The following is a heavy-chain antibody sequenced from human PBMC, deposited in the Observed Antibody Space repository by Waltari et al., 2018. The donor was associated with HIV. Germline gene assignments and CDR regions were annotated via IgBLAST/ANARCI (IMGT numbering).Heavy chain of an antibody. CDR2: ISYYGDNK. J-gene: IGHJ4*02. V-gene: IGHV3-30*18. CDR1: SFTFSSYA. D-gene: IGHD6-19*01. CDR3: AKGASGWSPGY. Sequence: QVQLVESGGGVVQPGRSLRRYCAASSFTFSSYAMHWVRRAPGKGLGWVAVISYYGDNKYYADSVKGRFTISRDNSKNTLYLQMNSLRAEDTAVYYCAKGASGWSPGYWGQGTLVTVSS.